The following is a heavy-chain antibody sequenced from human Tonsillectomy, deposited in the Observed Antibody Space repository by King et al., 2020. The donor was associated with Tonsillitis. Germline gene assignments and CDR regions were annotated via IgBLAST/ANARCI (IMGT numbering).Heavy chain of an antibody. D-gene: IGHD5-18*01. CDR3: ARHSVYSYSAAS. Sequence: QLQESGPGLVKPSETLSLTCTVSGCSISSNTYYCGWIRQAPGKGLGWIGTRYDDRSTYYNLSLESRVTISVDTSKNQFSLRLSSVTAADTAVYYCARHSVYSYSAASWGQGTLVTVSS. CDR1: GCSISSNTYY. J-gene: IGHJ5*02. V-gene: IGHV4-39*01. CDR2: RYDDRST.